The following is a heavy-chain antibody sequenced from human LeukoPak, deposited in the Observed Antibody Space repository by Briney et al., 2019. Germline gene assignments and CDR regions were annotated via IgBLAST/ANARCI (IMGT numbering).Heavy chain of an antibody. CDR3: ARGEGTVELYYYYGMDV. Sequence: GGSLRLSCAASGFTFSDYYMSWIRQAPGKGLEWVSYISSSGSTIYYADSVKGRFTISRDNAKNSLYLQMNSLRAEDAAVYYCARGEGTVELYYYYGMDVWGQGTTVTVSS. V-gene: IGHV3-11*01. CDR1: GFTFSDYY. D-gene: IGHD4-23*01. J-gene: IGHJ6*02. CDR2: ISSSGSTI.